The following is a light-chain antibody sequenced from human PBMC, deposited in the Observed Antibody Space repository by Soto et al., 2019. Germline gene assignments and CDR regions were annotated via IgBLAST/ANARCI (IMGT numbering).Light chain of an antibody. CDR1: SSNIGSNY. J-gene: IGLJ3*02. Sequence: QSVLTQPPSASGTPGQRVTISFSGSSSNIGSNYVYWYQQLPGTAPKLLVFDDNQRPSGVPDRFSDSKSGTSASLAISGLRSEDEADYYCAAWDNSLSGRVFGGGTKVTVL. V-gene: IGLV1-47*02. CDR2: DDN. CDR3: AAWDNSLSGRV.